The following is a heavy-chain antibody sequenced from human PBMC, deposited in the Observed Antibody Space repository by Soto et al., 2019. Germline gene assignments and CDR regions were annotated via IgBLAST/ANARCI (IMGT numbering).Heavy chain of an antibody. V-gene: IGHV3-30*18. CDR1: GFTFSSRA. CDR3: AKDQWERHGAFDV. CDR2: ISYDGTKQ. Sequence: QVQLVESGGGVVQPGRSLRLSCAASGFTFSSRAMHWVRQAPGKGLEWVAVISYDGTKQYYADFVEGRFTISRDNSRNMMSLRMNSLRPDDTAVYYCAKDQWERHGAFDVWGQGTMVTVSS. D-gene: IGHD1-26*01. J-gene: IGHJ3*01.